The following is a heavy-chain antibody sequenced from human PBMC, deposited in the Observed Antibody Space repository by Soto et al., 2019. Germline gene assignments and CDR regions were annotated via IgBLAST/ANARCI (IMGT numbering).Heavy chain of an antibody. CDR1: GGSISSYY. CDR2: IYYSGST. Sequence: SETLSLTCTVSGGSISSYYWSWTRQPPGKGLEWIGYIYYSGSTNYNPSLKSRVTISVDTSKNQFSLKLSSVTAADTAVYYCARGGCSGGNCYWLDYYYMDVWGKATTVTVSS. V-gene: IGHV4-59*01. CDR3: ARGGCSGGNCYWLDYYYMDV. D-gene: IGHD2-15*01. J-gene: IGHJ6*03.